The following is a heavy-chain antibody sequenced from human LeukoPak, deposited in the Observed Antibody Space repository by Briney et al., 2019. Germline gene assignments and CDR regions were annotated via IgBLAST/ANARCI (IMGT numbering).Heavy chain of an antibody. J-gene: IGHJ4*02. V-gene: IGHV3-30*18. CDR3: AKEGYSYGLFDY. CDR1: GFTFSSYG. Sequence: GGSLRLSCAASGFTFSSYGMHWVRQTPGTGLEWVAVISYDRSDKYYADSVKGRFTISRDNSKNTLYLQMNSLRAEDTAVYYCAKEGYSYGLFDYWGQGTLVTVSS. CDR2: ISYDRSDK. D-gene: IGHD5-18*01.